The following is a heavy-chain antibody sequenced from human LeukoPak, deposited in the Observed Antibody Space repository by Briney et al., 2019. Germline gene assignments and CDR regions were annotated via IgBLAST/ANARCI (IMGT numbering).Heavy chain of an antibody. CDR1: GYTFTSYG. Sequence: ASVKVSCKASGYTFTSYGISWVRQAPGQGLEGMGWISAYNGNTNYAQKLQGRVTMTTDTSTSTDYMELRSLRSDDTAVYYCARDRAEVWSGIAVAGTRLLDYWGQGTLVTVSS. V-gene: IGHV1-18*01. J-gene: IGHJ4*02. D-gene: IGHD6-19*01. CDR3: ARDRAEVWSGIAVAGTRLLDY. CDR2: ISAYNGNT.